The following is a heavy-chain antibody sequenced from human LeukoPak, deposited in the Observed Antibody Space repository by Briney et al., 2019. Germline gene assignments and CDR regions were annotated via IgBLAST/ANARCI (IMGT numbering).Heavy chain of an antibody. V-gene: IGHV3-23*01. CDR1: GFTFSSYA. J-gene: IGHJ6*03. CDR3: AKDLKQLVYYYYYMDV. Sequence: GGSLRLSRAASGFTFSSYAMSWVRQAPGKGLEWVSAISGSGGSTYYADSVKGRFTISRDNSKNTLYLQMNSLRAEDTAVYYCAKDLKQLVYYYYYMDVWGKGTTVTVSS. D-gene: IGHD6-6*01. CDR2: ISGSGGST.